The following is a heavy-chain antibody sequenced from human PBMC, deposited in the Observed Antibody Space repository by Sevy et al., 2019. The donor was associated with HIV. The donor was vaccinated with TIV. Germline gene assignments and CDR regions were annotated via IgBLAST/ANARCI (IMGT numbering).Heavy chain of an antibody. CDR2: ISSSGNTI. Sequence: GGTLRLSCAASGFIFSDYYLSWIRQAPGNGLEWISCISSSGNTIYYGDFVEGRFTMSRDNAKNSLYLQLNSLRAEDTAIYYCARALREIAGTGFFDSWGQGTLVTVSS. CDR3: ARALREIAGTGFFDS. V-gene: IGHV3-11*01. CDR1: GFIFSDYY. D-gene: IGHD6-13*01. J-gene: IGHJ4*02.